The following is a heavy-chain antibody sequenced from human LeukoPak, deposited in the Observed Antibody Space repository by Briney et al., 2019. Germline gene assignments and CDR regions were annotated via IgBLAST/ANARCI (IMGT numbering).Heavy chain of an antibody. CDR1: GGSISSGSYY. Sequence: SETLSLTCTVSGGSISSGSYYWSWIRQPAGKGLEWIGRIYTSGSTNYNPSLKSRVTISVDTSKNQFSLKLSSVTAADTAVYYCARDKSGSYRRGDAFDIWGQGTMVTVSS. CDR3: ARDKSGSYRRGDAFDI. J-gene: IGHJ3*02. D-gene: IGHD1-26*01. V-gene: IGHV4-61*02. CDR2: IYTSGST.